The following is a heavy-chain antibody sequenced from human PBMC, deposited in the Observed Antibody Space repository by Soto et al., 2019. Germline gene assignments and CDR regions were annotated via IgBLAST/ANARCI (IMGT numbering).Heavy chain of an antibody. Sequence: QVQLVQSGAEVKKPGSSVKVSCKASGGTFSSYAISWVRQAPGQGVEWMGGIIPIFGTATYAQKFQCRVTITADESTRTAYMELSSLRSEDTAVYYCARSLWSYSSSSYHFDYWGQGTLVTVSS. CDR2: IIPIFGTA. D-gene: IGHD6-6*01. CDR3: ARSLWSYSSSSYHFDY. CDR1: GGTFSSYA. J-gene: IGHJ4*02. V-gene: IGHV1-69*01.